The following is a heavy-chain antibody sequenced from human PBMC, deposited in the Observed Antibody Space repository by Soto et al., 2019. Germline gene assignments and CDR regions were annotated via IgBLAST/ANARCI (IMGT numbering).Heavy chain of an antibody. Sequence: QVQLQQWGAGLLKPSETLSLTCAVYGGSFSGYYWCWIRQPPGKGLEWIGEINHSGSTNYNPSLKSRVTISVDTSKNQFSLKLSSVTAADTAVYYCARGWDCSGGSCYSFDYWGQGTLVTVSS. V-gene: IGHV4-34*01. CDR2: INHSGST. CDR1: GGSFSGYY. D-gene: IGHD2-15*01. J-gene: IGHJ4*02. CDR3: ARGWDCSGGSCYSFDY.